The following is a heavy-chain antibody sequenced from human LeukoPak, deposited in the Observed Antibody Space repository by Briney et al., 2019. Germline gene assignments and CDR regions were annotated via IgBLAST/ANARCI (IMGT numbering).Heavy chain of an antibody. D-gene: IGHD4-17*01. CDR1: GYTFTSYG. V-gene: IGHV1-18*01. CDR3: ARSLGPSAVTTMGWFDP. Sequence: ASVKVSRKASGYTFTSYGISWVRQAPGQGLEWMGWISAYNGNTNYAQKLQGRVTMTTDTSTSTAYMELRSLRSDDTAVYYCARSLGPSAVTTMGWFDPWGQGTLVTVSS. J-gene: IGHJ5*02. CDR2: ISAYNGNT.